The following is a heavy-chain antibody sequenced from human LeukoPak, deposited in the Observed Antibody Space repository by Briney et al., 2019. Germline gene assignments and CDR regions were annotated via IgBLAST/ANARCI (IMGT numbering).Heavy chain of an antibody. CDR2: INPNSGGT. V-gene: IGHV1-2*06. J-gene: IGHJ5*02. CDR3: ARDRARITMVRGVRLSWFDP. Sequence: ASVKVSCKASGYTFTGYYMHWVRQAPGQGLEWMGRINPNSGGTNYAQKFQGRVTMTRDTSISTAYMELSRLRSDDTAVYYRARDRARITMVRGVRLSWFDPWGQGTLVTVSS. D-gene: IGHD3-10*01. CDR1: GYTFTGYY.